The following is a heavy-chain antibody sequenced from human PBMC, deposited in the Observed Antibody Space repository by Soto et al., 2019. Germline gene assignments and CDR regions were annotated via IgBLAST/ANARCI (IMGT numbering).Heavy chain of an antibody. V-gene: IGHV5-10-1*01. CDR1: GYSFTRYW. CDR3: ARPGYYDSSGYYYRPDI. D-gene: IGHD3-22*01. Sequence: GASLKISCKGSGYSFTRYWNSWVREMPEKGLEWMGRIDPSDSYTNYSPSLQGHVTISADKSISTAYLQWSSLKASDTAMYYCARPGYYDSSGYYYRPDIWGQGTMVTVSS. CDR2: IDPSDSYT. J-gene: IGHJ3*02.